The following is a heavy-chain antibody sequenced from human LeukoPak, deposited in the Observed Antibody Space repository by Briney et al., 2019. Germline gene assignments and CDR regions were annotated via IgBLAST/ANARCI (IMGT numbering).Heavy chain of an antibody. D-gene: IGHD5-24*01. V-gene: IGHV6-1*01. J-gene: IGHJ3*01. CDR1: GDSVVSNSTA. CDR2: TYYRSKWYN. CDR3: ARGGQGDGYSADEAFDV. Sequence: SQTLSLTCVISGDSVVSNSTACNWNRQSPSRGLEWLGRTYYRSKWYNDYAVSVKSRIIINPDTSKNQFSLQLNSVTPEDTAVYYCARGGQGDGYSADEAFDVWGQGTMVTVS.